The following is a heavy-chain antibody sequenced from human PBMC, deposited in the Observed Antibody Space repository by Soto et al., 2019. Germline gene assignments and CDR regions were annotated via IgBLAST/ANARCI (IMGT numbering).Heavy chain of an antibody. CDR2: IYYNGST. CDR1: GDSITSSGSY. J-gene: IGHJ6*02. V-gene: IGHV4-39*01. Sequence: SETLSLTCTVSGDSITSSGSYWGWIRQPPGKGLEWIGSIYYNGSTYYNPSLKSRVTISVDTSKNHLSLKLTSMTAADTAMYYCARHGETSGWYPRLYYYGMNVRGQGTTVTVSS. D-gene: IGHD6-19*01. CDR3: ARHGETSGWYPRLYYYGMNV.